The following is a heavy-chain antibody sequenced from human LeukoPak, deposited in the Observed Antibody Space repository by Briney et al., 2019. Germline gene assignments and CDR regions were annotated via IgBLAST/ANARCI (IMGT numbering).Heavy chain of an antibody. V-gene: IGHV3-33*01. Sequence: GGSLRLSCAASGFTFSSYGMHWVRQAPGKGLEWVAVIWYDGSNKYYADSVKGRFTISRDNSKNTLYLQMNSLRAEDTAVYYCARDRIFFTDYYFDYWGQGTLVTVSS. CDR1: GFTFSSYG. CDR2: IWYDGSNK. J-gene: IGHJ4*02. CDR3: ARDRIFFTDYYFDY. D-gene: IGHD2/OR15-2a*01.